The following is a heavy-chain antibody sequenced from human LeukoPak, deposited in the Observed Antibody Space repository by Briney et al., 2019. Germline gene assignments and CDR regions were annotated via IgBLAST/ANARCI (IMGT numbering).Heavy chain of an antibody. CDR2: IYYSGST. J-gene: IGHJ3*02. D-gene: IGHD4-23*01. V-gene: IGHV4-59*01. CDR3: ARDAQGVTDDAFDI. Sequence: PSETLSLTCTVSGGSISSYYWSWIRQPPGKGLEWIGYIYYSGSTNYNPSLKSRVTISVDTSKNQFSLKLSSVTAADTAVYYCARDAQGVTDDAFDIWGQGTMVTVSS. CDR1: GGSISSYY.